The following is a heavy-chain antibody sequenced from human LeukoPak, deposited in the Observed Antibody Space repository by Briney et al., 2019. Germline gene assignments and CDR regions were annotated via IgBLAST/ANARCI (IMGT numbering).Heavy chain of an antibody. CDR2: IYHSWGI. Sequence: SETLSLTCAVSGSSITSNYFWAWFRQPPGKGLEWIAAIYHSWGIYFNPSLKSRVSISLDASNNQFFLKLASVTAADTAIYYCARNVTAGFFDYWGQGILITVSS. CDR1: GSSITSNYF. CDR3: ARNVTAGFFDY. J-gene: IGHJ4*02. D-gene: IGHD1-1*01. V-gene: IGHV4-38-2*01.